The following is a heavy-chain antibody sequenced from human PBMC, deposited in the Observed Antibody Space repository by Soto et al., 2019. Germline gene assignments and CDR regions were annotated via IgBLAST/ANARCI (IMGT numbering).Heavy chain of an antibody. J-gene: IGHJ6*03. CDR2: ISGSGGGT. D-gene: IGHD3-3*01. V-gene: IGHV3-23*01. CDR3: AKFTSTIFGVVKDYYYYYMDV. Sequence: EVQLLESGGGLVQPGGSLRISCAASGFTFSSYAMSWVRQAPGKGLEWVSSISGSGGGTYYADSVKGRFTISRDNSKNTLYLQMNSLRAEDTAVYYCAKFTSTIFGVVKDYYYYYMDVWGKGTTVTVSS. CDR1: GFTFSSYA.